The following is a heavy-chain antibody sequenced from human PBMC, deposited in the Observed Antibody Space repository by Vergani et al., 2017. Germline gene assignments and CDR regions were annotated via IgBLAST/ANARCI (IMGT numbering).Heavy chain of an antibody. D-gene: IGHD3-10*01. CDR3: ARSGRYYGSGSYDXFDP. V-gene: IGHV4-59*01. CDR1: GGSISSYY. J-gene: IGHJ5*02. CDR2: IYYSGST. Sequence: QVQLQESGPGLVKPSETLSLTCTVSGGSISSYYWSWIRQPPGKGLEWIGYIYYSGSTNYNPSLKSRVTISVDTSKNQFSLKLNSVIAADTAVYYCARSGRYYGSGSYDXFDPWGQGTLVTVSS.